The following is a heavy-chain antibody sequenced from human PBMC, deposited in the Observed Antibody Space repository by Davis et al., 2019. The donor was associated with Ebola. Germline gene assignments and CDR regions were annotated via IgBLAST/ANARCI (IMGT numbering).Heavy chain of an antibody. D-gene: IGHD2-21*02. J-gene: IGHJ4*02. V-gene: IGHV3-7*01. Sequence: PGGSLRLSCAASGFTFSSYWMSWVRQAPGKGLEWVANINQDGSEKYYVDSVKGRFIISRDNAENSLSLQMNSLRVNDTAVYYCARDAIAYCGGDCYSAFDYWGQGTLVTVSS. CDR3: ARDAIAYCGGDCYSAFDY. CDR2: INQDGSEK. CDR1: GFTFSSYW.